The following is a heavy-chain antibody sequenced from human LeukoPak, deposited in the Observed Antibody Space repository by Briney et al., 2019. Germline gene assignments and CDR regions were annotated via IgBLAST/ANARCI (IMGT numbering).Heavy chain of an antibody. CDR3: ARALTYGSGIVGYYYYYHMDV. V-gene: IGHV3-53*01. CDR1: GFTVSSNY. D-gene: IGHD3-10*01. J-gene: IGHJ6*03. CDR2: IYSGGST. Sequence: PGGSLRLSCAASGFTVSSNYMSWVRQAPGKGLEWVSVIYSGGSTYYADSVKGRFTISRDNSKNTLYLQMNSLRAEDTAVYYCARALTYGSGIVGYYYYYHMDVWGKGTTVTVSS.